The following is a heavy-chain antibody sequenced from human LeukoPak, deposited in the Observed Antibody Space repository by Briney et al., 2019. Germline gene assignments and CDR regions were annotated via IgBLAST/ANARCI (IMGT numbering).Heavy chain of an antibody. J-gene: IGHJ6*02. V-gene: IGHV3-7*04. CDR2: IKQDGSEK. CDR3: ARDLTYGSGSYYTLLGYYYGMDV. CDR1: GGSISSYY. Sequence: ETLSLTCTVSGGSISSYYWSWVRQAPGKGLEWVANIKQDGSEKYYVDSVKGRFTISRDNAKNSLYLQMNSLRAEDTAVYYCARDLTYGSGSYYTLLGYYYGMDVWGQGTTVTVSS. D-gene: IGHD3-10*01.